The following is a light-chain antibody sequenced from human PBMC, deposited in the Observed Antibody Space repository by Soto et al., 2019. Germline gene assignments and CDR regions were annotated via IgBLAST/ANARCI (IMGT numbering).Light chain of an antibody. Sequence: QSALTQPASVSGSPGQSITISCTGTSSDVGSYNLVSWYRQHPGKAPKLMIYEGSKRPSGVSNRFSGSKSGNTASLTISGLQPEDEGDYYCSAYTARSTLVFGGGTKLTVL. CDR2: EGS. V-gene: IGLV2-14*02. J-gene: IGLJ3*02. CDR3: SAYTARSTLV. CDR1: SSDVGSYNL.